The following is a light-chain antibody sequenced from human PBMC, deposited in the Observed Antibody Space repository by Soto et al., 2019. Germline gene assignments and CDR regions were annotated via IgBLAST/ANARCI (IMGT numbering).Light chain of an antibody. CDR2: EGS. V-gene: IGLV2-23*03. J-gene: IGLJ1*01. Sequence: QSALTQPASVSGSPGRSSSISCTGTSSDVGSYNLVSWYQQHPGKAPKLMIYEGSKRPSGVSNRFSGSKSGNTASLTISGLQAEDEADYYCCSYAGSSTFAYVFGTGTRSPS. CDR1: SSDVGSYNL. CDR3: CSYAGSSTFAYV.